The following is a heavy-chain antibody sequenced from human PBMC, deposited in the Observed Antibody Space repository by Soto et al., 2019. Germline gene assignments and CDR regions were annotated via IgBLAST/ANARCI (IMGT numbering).Heavy chain of an antibody. Sequence: SCAASGFTFSDYYMSWIRQAPGKGLEWVSYISSSTGYTNYADSVKGRFTISRDNAKNSLYLQMNSLRAEDTAVYYCATDDSSVLEYFDYWGQGTLVTVSS. CDR3: ATDDSSVLEYFDY. CDR1: GFTFSDYY. J-gene: IGHJ4*02. D-gene: IGHD3-22*01. CDR2: ISSSTGYT. V-gene: IGHV3-11*06.